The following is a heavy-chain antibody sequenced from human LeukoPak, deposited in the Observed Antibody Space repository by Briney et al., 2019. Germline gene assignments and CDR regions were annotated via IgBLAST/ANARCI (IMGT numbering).Heavy chain of an antibody. CDR1: GFTFSSYD. J-gene: IGHJ4*02. V-gene: IGHV3-23*01. Sequence: GGSLRLSCAASGFTFSSYDIHWVRQAPGKGLEWVSAISGSGGSTYYADSVKGRFTISRDNSKNTLYLQMNSLRAEDTAVYYCAKDPIYMEAAGGYWGQGTLVTVSS. CDR2: ISGSGGST. D-gene: IGHD6-13*01. CDR3: AKDPIYMEAAGGY.